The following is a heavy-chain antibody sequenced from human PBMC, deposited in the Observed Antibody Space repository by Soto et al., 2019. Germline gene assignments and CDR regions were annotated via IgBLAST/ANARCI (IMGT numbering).Heavy chain of an antibody. J-gene: IGHJ5*02. V-gene: IGHV1-69*12. Sequence: QVQLVQSGAEVKKPGSSVKVSCKASGGTFSSYAISWVRQAPGQGLEWMGGIIPIFGTANYAQKFQGRVTITADESTSTVYMGLSSLRSEDTAVYYCARGYYDFWSGYSGLRGNWFDPWGQGTLVTVSS. CDR3: ARGYYDFWSGYSGLRGNWFDP. CDR2: IIPIFGTA. CDR1: GGTFSSYA. D-gene: IGHD3-3*01.